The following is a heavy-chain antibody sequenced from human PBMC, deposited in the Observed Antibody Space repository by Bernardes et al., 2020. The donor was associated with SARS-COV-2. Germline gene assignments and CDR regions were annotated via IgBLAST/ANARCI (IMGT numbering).Heavy chain of an antibody. D-gene: IGHD1-26*01. J-gene: IGHJ1*01. CDR3: ASGVGATWGGYFQH. Sequence: SETLSLTCAVSGGFISSSNWWSWVRQPPGKGLEWIGEIYHSGSINYTPSLKSRVTISVDKSKNQFSLKLSSVTAADTAVYYCASGVGATWGGYFQHWGQGTLVTVSS. CDR2: IYHSGSI. V-gene: IGHV4-4*02. CDR1: GGFISSSNW.